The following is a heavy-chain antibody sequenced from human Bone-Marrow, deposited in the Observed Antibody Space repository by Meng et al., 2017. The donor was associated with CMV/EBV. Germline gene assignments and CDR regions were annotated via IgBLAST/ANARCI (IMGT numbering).Heavy chain of an antibody. CDR2: MNPNSGNT. CDR3: ARGIRLFAQDNWFDP. Sequence: ASVKVSCKASGYTFTSYDINWVRQATGQGLEWMGWMNPNSGNTGYAQKFQGRVTITRNTSISTAYMELSSLRSEDTAVYYCARGIRLFAQDNWFDPWGQGTLVTVSS. J-gene: IGHJ5*02. D-gene: IGHD2-21*01. CDR1: GYTFTSYD. V-gene: IGHV1-8*03.